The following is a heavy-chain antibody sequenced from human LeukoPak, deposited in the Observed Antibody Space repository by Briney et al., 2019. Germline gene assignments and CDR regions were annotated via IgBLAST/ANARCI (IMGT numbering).Heavy chain of an antibody. J-gene: IGHJ4*02. Sequence: PGRSLRLSCAASGFTFDDYAMHWVRQAPGKGPEWVSGISWNSGSIGYADSVKGRFTISRDNAKNSLYLQMNSLRAEDMALYYCAKSHSSGWYEVGTAIDYWGQGTLVTVSS. CDR1: GFTFDDYA. CDR2: ISWNSGSI. V-gene: IGHV3-9*03. D-gene: IGHD6-19*01. CDR3: AKSHSSGWYEVGTAIDY.